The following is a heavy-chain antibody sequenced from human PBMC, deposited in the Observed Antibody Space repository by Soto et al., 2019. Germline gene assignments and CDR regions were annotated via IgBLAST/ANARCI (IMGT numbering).Heavy chain of an antibody. CDR3: AKLLNGVTALDY. V-gene: IGHV3-7*01. J-gene: IGHJ4*02. D-gene: IGHD2-21*02. CDR1: GITLSRDW. Sequence: EVQLVESGGGLVQPGGSLRLSCTASGITLSRDWMSWVRQAPGKGLEWVASIKPDGSGEYYLDSVKGQFTISRDNTKNSLYLQANSLRAEYTAMYFCAKLLNGVTALDYWGQGTLVTVSS. CDR2: IKPDGSGE.